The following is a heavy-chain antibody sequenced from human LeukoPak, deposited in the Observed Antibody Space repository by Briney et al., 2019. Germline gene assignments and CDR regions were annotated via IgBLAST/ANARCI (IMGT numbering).Heavy chain of an antibody. CDR1: GGSIRSYY. D-gene: IGHD3-22*01. CDR3: ARAGDSTGYPFDF. V-gene: IGHV4-59*01. Sequence: SETLSLTCTVSGGSIRSYYWSWIRQPPGKGLEWIGYIYSSGSTNYNPSLKSRVTMSVDTSKNQFSLRLGSVTVADTAVYYCARAGDSTGYPFDFWVHGTLVPVS. J-gene: IGHJ4*01. CDR2: IYSSGST.